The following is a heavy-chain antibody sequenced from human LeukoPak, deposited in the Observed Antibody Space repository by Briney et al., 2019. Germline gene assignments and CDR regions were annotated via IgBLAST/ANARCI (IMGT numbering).Heavy chain of an antibody. CDR3: ARKGDYHDY. CDR2: ISVGAEYI. CDR1: GFTFSTYV. Sequence: PGGSLRLSCAASGFTFSTYVMNWFRQAPGKGLEWVSTISVGAEYIFYADSVKGRFTISRDNAKNSLYLQMNSLRDEDTAVYYCARKGDYHDYWGQGTLVTVSS. J-gene: IGHJ4*02. V-gene: IGHV3-21*01.